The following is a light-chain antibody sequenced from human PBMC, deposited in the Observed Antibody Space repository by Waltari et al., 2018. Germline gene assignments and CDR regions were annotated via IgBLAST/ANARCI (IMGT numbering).Light chain of an antibody. Sequence: QLMLTQSPSASASLGASVKLTCTLSSGHSNYPIAWHQQQPEKGPRHLMTVNSESSHIKGDGIPDRCSGASSGAGRYLPISSLQSEDETDYYCQIWGCSVWVFGGGTKLTVL. CDR3: QIWGCSVWV. CDR1: SGHSNYP. CDR2: VNSESSH. V-gene: IGLV4-69*01. J-gene: IGLJ3*02.